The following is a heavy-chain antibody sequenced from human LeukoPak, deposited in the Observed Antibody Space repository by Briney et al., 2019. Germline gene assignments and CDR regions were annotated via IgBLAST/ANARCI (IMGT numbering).Heavy chain of an antibody. Sequence: ASVKVSCKASGYTFTSYYMHWVRQAPGQGLEWMGIINPSGGSTSYAQKFQGRVTMTRDMSTSTVYMELSSLRSEDTAVYYCAKDLPGCGGDCYPTFLQPPPLYFDYWGQGTLVTVSS. J-gene: IGHJ4*02. D-gene: IGHD2-21*02. V-gene: IGHV1-46*01. CDR1: GYTFTSYY. CDR2: INPSGGST. CDR3: AKDLPGCGGDCYPTFLQPPPLYFDY.